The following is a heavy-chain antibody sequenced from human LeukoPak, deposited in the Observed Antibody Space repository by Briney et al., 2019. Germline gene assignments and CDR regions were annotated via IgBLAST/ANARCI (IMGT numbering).Heavy chain of an antibody. J-gene: IGHJ3*02. CDR1: GYTFTSYY. D-gene: IGHD3-16*01. Sequence: ASVKVSCKASGYTFTSYYMHWVRQAPGQGLEWMGIINPSGGSTSYAQKFQGRVTMTRDTSTSTVYMELSSLRSEDTAVYYCAIFAGGGMGAFDIWGQGTMVTVSS. CDR3: AIFAGGGMGAFDI. CDR2: INPSGGST. V-gene: IGHV1-46*01.